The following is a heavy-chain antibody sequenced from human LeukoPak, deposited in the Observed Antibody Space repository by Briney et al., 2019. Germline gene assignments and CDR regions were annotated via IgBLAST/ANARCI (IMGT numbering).Heavy chain of an antibody. V-gene: IGHV4-38-2*02. D-gene: IGHD1-26*01. J-gene: IGHJ4*02. CDR3: ARAPGRSGSYSIPFDY. CDR2: MYYSGST. Sequence: PSETLSLTCTVSDYSISSGYYWGWIRQPPGKGLEWIGSMYYSGSTYYNPSLKSRVRVSVDTSKNQFSLKLSSVTAADTAVYYCARAPGRSGSYSIPFDYWGQGTPVTVSS. CDR1: DYSISSGYY.